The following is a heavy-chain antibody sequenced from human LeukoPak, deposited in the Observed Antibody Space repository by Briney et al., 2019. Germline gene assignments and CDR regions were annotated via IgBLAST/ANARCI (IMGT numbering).Heavy chain of an antibody. J-gene: IGHJ5*02. V-gene: IGHV4-59*12. CDR2: IYYSGST. CDR1: GGSISSYY. Sequence: PSETLSLTCTVSGGSISSYYWSWIRQPPGKGLEWIGYIYYSGSTNYNPSLKSRVTISVDTSKNQFSLKLSSVTAADTAVYYCARGGGESRYDILTGYARARWFDPWGQGTLVTVSS. CDR3: ARGGGESRYDILTGYARARWFDP. D-gene: IGHD3-9*01.